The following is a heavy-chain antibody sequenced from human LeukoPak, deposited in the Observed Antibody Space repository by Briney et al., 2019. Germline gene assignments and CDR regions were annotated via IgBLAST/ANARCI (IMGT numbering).Heavy chain of an antibody. J-gene: IGHJ4*02. Sequence: GGSLRLSCAASGFTFSSYSMNWVRQAPGKGLEWVAVIWYDGSNKYYADSVKGRFTISRDNSKNTLYLQMNSLRAEDTAVYYCASTDGDGVDYWGQGTLVTVSS. CDR2: IWYDGSNK. V-gene: IGHV3-33*08. CDR1: GFTFSSYS. D-gene: IGHD4-17*01. CDR3: ASTDGDGVDY.